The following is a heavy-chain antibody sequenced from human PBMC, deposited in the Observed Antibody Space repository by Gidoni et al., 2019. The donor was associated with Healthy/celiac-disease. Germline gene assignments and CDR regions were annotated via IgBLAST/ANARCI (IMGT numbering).Heavy chain of an antibody. D-gene: IGHD5-18*01. V-gene: IGHV1-46*03. CDR1: GYTFTSYY. Sequence: QVQLVQSGAEVKKPGASVKVSCKDSGYTFTSYYMHWVRQAPGQGLEWMGLINPSGGSKSYAQKFQGRVTMTRDTSTSTVYMELCSLRSEDTAVYYCARGAMEGGEDYWGQGTLVTVSS. CDR2: INPSGGSK. J-gene: IGHJ4*02. CDR3: ARGAMEGGEDY.